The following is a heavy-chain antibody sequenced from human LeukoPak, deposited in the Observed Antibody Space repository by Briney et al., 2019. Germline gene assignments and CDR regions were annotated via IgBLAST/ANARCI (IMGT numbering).Heavy chain of an antibody. D-gene: IGHD1-14*01. CDR3: ATDRALPGSYAFDI. CDR2: FDPEDGET. V-gene: IGHV1-24*01. CDR1: GYTLTELP. J-gene: IGHJ3*02. Sequence: GASVKVSCKVSGYTLTELPMHWVRQAPGKGLEWMGGFDPEDGETIYAQKFQGRVTMTEDTSTDTAYMELSSLRSEDTAVYYCATDRALPGSYAFDIWGQGTMVTVSS.